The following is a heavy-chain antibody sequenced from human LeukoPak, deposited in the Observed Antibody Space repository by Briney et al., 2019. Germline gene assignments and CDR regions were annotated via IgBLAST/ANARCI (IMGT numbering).Heavy chain of an antibody. CDR2: ISWSSGSI. CDR3: ARDLLGWELHYFDY. CDR1: GFTFDDYA. Sequence: PGGSLRLSCAASGFTFDDYAMHWVRQAPGKGLEWVSGISWSSGSIGYADSVKGRFTISRDNAKNSLYLQMNSLRAEDTAVYYCARDLLGWELHYFDYWGQGTLVTVSS. D-gene: IGHD1-26*01. J-gene: IGHJ4*02. V-gene: IGHV3-9*01.